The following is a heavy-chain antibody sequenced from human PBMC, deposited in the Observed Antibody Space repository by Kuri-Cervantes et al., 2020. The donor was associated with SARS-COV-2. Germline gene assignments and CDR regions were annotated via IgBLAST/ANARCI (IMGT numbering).Heavy chain of an antibody. V-gene: IGHV3-48*03. CDR3: ARARGGSGSLDY. D-gene: IGHD3-22*01. CDR1: GFTFSSYE. Sequence: GESLKISCAASGFTFSSYEMNWVRQAPGEGLEWVSYISSSGSTIYYADSVKGRFTISRDNAKNTLDLQMNSLKAEDTAVYYCARARGGSGSLDYWGQGTLVTVSS. J-gene: IGHJ4*02. CDR2: ISSSGSTI.